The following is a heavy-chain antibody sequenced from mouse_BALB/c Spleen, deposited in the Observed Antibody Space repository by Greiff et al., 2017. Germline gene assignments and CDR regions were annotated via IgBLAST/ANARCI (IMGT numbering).Heavy chain of an antibody. Sequence: VQVVESGPGLVAPSQSLSITCTVSGFSLTSYGVHWVRQPPGKGLEWLGVIWAGGSTNYNSALMSRLSISKDNSKSQVFLKMNSLQTDDTAMYYCARERDAREAWFAYWGQGTLVTVSA. CDR3: ARERDAREAWFAY. CDR1: GFSLTSYG. V-gene: IGHV2-9*02. J-gene: IGHJ3*01. D-gene: IGHD6-1*01. CDR2: IWAGGST.